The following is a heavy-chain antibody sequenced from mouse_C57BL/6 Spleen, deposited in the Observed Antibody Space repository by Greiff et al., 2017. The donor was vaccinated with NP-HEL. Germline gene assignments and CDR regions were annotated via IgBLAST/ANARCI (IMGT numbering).Heavy chain of an antibody. J-gene: IGHJ3*01. D-gene: IGHD2-1*01. Sequence: EVQLQQSGPELVKPGASVKISCKASGYTFTDYYMNWVKQSHGKSLEWIGDINPNNGGTSYNQKFKGKATLTVDKSSSTAYMELRSLTSEDSAVYYCARGGNYVFAWFAYWGQGTLVTVSA. V-gene: IGHV1-26*01. CDR3: ARGGNYVFAWFAY. CDR2: INPNNGGT. CDR1: GYTFTDYY.